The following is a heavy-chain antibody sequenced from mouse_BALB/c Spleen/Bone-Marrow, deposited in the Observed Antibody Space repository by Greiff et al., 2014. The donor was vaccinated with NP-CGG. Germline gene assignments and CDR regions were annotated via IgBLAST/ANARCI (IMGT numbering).Heavy chain of an antibody. CDR1: GYTFTSYW. J-gene: IGHJ4*01. D-gene: IGHD1-1*01. CDR3: AREGYYYGSSIYYAMDY. CDR2: IYPGNGDI. Sequence: QVQLQQSGAELARPGASVKLSCKASGYTFTSYWMQWVKQRPGQGLEWIGAIYPGNGDIRYTQKFKGKATLTADKSSSTAYMQFSSLASEDSAVYYCAREGYYYGSSIYYAMDYWGQGTSVTVSS. V-gene: IGHV1-87*01.